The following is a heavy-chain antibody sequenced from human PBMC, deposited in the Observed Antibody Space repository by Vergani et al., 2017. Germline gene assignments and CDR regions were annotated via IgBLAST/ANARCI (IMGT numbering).Heavy chain of an antibody. CDR2: IHHSGAT. J-gene: IGHJ5*02. Sequence: QVQLQESGPGLVKPSETLSLTCTVSGGSITNNFWSWIRRPPGKGLEWIGYIHHSGATTSKSSLLSRGSISIDTSKSSFSLRLSSVTTADTAMYYCGRVADFYGLESRLLDLWGQGILVTVSS. D-gene: IGHD3-10*01. CDR1: GGSITNNF. V-gene: IGHV4-59*01. CDR3: GRVADFYGLESRLLDL.